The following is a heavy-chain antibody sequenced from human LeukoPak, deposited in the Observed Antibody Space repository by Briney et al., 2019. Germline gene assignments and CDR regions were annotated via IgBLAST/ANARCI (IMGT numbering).Heavy chain of an antibody. J-gene: IGHJ5*02. Sequence: SETLSLTCTVSGYSISSGYLWGWIRQPPGKGLEWIGSIYYSGSTYYNPSLKSRVTISVDTSKNQFSLKLSSVTAADTAVYYCARVVLLWFGEAYNWFDPWGQGTLVTVSS. CDR3: ARVVLLWFGEAYNWFDP. D-gene: IGHD3-10*01. CDR1: GYSISSGYL. V-gene: IGHV4-38-2*02. CDR2: IYYSGST.